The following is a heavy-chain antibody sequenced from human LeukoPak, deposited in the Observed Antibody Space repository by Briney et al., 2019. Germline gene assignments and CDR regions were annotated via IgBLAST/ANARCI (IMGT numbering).Heavy chain of an antibody. Sequence: GGSLRLSCAASGFTFSNYAMSWVRQAPGKGLEWVALISYDEGNKYYADSVKGRFTISRDNSNNTSYLQMNSLRAEDTAVYYCARGGIAVAGNDYWGQGTLVTVSS. D-gene: IGHD6-19*01. CDR3: ARGGIAVAGNDY. V-gene: IGHV3-30*03. CDR2: ISYDEGNK. J-gene: IGHJ4*02. CDR1: GFTFSNYA.